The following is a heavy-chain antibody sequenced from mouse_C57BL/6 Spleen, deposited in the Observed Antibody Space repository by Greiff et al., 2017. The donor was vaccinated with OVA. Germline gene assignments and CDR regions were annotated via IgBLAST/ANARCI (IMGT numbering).Heavy chain of an antibody. D-gene: IGHD1-1*01. CDR2: INPSNGGT. J-gene: IGHJ2*01. Sequence: VQLQQPGTELVKPGASVKLSCKASGYTFTSYWMHWVKQRPGQGLEWIGNINPSNGGTNYNEKFKSKATLTVDKSSSTAYMQLSSLTSEDSAVYYCARGGYGYYGSFDYWGQGTTLTVSS. CDR1: GYTFTSYW. V-gene: IGHV1-53*01. CDR3: ARGGYGYYGSFDY.